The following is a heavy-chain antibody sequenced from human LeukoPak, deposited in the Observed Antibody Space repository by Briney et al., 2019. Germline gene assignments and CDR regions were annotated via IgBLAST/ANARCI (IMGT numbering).Heavy chain of an antibody. Sequence: PSETLSLTCTVSGGSISSYDWSWIRQPAGKGPEWIGRIYANGNTRYNPSLKSRLTMSVDTSKNQFSLKLSSVTAADTAIYFCARGMAAAYDYNWFDSWGQGTLVTVSS. D-gene: IGHD5-12*01. CDR3: ARGMAAAYDYNWFDS. CDR2: IYANGNT. J-gene: IGHJ5*01. V-gene: IGHV4-4*07. CDR1: GGSISSYD.